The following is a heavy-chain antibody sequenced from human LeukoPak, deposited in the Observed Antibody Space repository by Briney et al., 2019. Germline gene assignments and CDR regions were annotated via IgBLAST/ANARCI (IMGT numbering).Heavy chain of an antibody. CDR3: AKDLRGGYDAFDI. CDR2: ISGSGDIP. D-gene: IGHD3-16*01. J-gene: IGHJ3*02. V-gene: IGHV3-23*01. CDR1: GFTFSDYA. Sequence: GGSLRLSCAASGFTFSDYAMSWVRQAPGKGLEWVSSISGSGDIPYYADSVKGRFTISRDISENTLYLQMNSLRAEDTAVYYCAKDLRGGYDAFDIWGQGTMVTVSS.